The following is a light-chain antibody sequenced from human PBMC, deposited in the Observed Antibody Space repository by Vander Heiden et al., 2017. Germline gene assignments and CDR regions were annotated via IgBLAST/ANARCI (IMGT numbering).Light chain of an antibody. CDR1: QTSNNY. Sequence: DIQMTQFPSSLSASVGDRVTIACRASQTSNNYLNWYQQKPGKAATLLIYAASSLQSEGPSRFSSSGSGTDFSLTISSLQREDFATYYCQQSYSMPYTFGQGTKLEIK. CDR3: QQSYSMPYT. J-gene: IGKJ2*01. V-gene: IGKV1-39*01. CDR2: AAS.